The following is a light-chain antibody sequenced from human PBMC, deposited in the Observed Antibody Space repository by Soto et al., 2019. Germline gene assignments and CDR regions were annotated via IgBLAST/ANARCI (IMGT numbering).Light chain of an antibody. J-gene: IGKJ3*01. CDR1: QGISSY. CDR3: QRFNTDPFT. Sequence: DIQLTQSPSFLSASVGDRVTITCRASQGISSYLAWYQQKPGKAPKLLIYAESTLQSGVPSRFSGSRSGTEFTLTISSLQPEDFAIDYCQRFNTDPFTFGPGTKVDIK. V-gene: IGKV1-9*01. CDR2: AES.